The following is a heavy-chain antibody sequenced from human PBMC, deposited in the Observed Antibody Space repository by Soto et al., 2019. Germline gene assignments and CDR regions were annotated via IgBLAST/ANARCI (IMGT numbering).Heavy chain of an antibody. V-gene: IGHV3-53*01. CDR1: GFTVNTNY. D-gene: IGHD3-16*01. J-gene: IGHJ4*01. Sequence: GSLRLSCLVSGFTVNTNYMYWVRQAPGRGLEWVSAVYSGGDIHYADSVKGRFTISRDTSENTLYLRMDKLRVEDTAVYFCVSRIPSWVFDYWGQGTLVTVSS. CDR3: VSRIPSWVFDY. CDR2: VYSGGDI.